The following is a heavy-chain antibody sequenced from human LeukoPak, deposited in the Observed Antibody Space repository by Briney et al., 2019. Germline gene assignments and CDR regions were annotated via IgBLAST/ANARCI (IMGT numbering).Heavy chain of an antibody. J-gene: IGHJ3*02. V-gene: IGHV1-18*01. CDR2: ISAYNGNT. CDR1: GYTFTSYG. D-gene: IGHD3-10*01. CDR3: ARYYHYGSGSYYNDDAFDI. Sequence: ASVKVSCKASGYTFTSYGISWVRQAPGQGLEWMGRISAYNGNTNYAQKLQGRVTMTTDTSTSTAYMELRSLRSDDTAVYYCARYYHYGSGSYYNDDAFDIWGQGTMVTVSS.